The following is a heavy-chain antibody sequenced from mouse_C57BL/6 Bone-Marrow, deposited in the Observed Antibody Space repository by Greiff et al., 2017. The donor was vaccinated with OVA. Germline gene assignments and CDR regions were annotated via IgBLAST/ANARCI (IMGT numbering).Heavy chain of an antibody. CDR2: ISSGGDYI. CDR3: TREGIYYGNYWLAY. V-gene: IGHV5-9-1*02. Sequence: EVMLVESGGGLVKPGGSLKLSCAASGFTFSSYAMSWVRQTPEKRLEWVAYISSGGDYIYYADTVKGRFTISRDNARNTLYLQMSSLKSEDTAMYYCTREGIYYGNYWLAYWGQGTLVTVSA. D-gene: IGHD2-1*01. J-gene: IGHJ3*01. CDR1: GFTFSSYA.